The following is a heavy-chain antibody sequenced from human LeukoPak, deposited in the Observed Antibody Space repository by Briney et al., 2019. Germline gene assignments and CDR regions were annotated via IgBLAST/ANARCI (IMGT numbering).Heavy chain of an antibody. CDR1: GGSISSSSYY. CDR3: ARGRDIQSAVTTFDY. D-gene: IGHD4-11*01. V-gene: IGHV4-39*01. J-gene: IGHJ4*02. Sequence: PSETLSLTCTVSGGSISSSSYYWGWIRQPPGKGLEWIGSIYYSGSTYYNPSLKSRVTISVDTSKNQFSLKLSSVTAADTAVYYCARGRDIQSAVTTFDYWGQGTLVTVSS. CDR2: IYYSGST.